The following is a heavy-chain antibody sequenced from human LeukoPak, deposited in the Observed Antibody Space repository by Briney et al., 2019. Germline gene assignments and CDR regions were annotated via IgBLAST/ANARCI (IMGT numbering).Heavy chain of an antibody. J-gene: IGHJ4*02. CDR2: IYPRDSDT. CDR1: GYTFTHQW. Sequence: PGASLKISCKASGYTFTHQWIGCVRQMSGSGLEWRGIIYPRDSDTIYSPSFQGHVTISADTSINTAYLVRSSLQASDTAVYYCARHSDVIGAIWGQGTLGTVSS. D-gene: IGHD3-10*01. V-gene: IGHV5-51*01. CDR3: ARHSDVIGAI.